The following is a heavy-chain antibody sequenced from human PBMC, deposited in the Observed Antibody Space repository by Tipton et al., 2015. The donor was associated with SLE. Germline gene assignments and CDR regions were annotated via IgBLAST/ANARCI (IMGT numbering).Heavy chain of an antibody. CDR1: GFPFSNHG. Sequence: SLRLSCAASGFPFSNHGMHWVRQAPGKGLEWVAVIWFDGSNQYSADSVEGRFIISRDNSKNTLYLQMNSLRAEDTAVYYCAKDAFYASGWLDLWGQGTLVTVSS. CDR3: AKDAFYASGWLDL. CDR2: IWFDGSNQ. D-gene: IGHD2/OR15-2a*01. V-gene: IGHV3-33*06. J-gene: IGHJ5*02.